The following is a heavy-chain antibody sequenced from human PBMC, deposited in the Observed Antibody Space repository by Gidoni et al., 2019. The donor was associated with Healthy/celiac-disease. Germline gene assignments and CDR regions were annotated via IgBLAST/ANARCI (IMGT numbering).Heavy chain of an antibody. Sequence: QVQLVQSGAEVKKPGASVKVSCKASGYTFTSYDINWVRQATGEGLEWMGWMNPNSGNTGYAQKFQCRVTMTRNTSMSTAYMELSSLRSEDTAVYYCARGQYSSGWTRFWGQGTLVTVSS. CDR2: MNPNSGNT. CDR3: ARGQYSSGWTRF. J-gene: IGHJ4*02. CDR1: GYTFTSYD. V-gene: IGHV1-8*01. D-gene: IGHD6-19*01.